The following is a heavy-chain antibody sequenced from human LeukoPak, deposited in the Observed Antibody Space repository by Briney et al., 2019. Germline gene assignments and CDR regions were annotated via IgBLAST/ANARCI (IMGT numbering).Heavy chain of an antibody. CDR1: GGSFSGYY. CDR2: INHSGST. Sequence: SETLSLTXAVYGGSFSGYYWSWIRQPPGKGLEWIGEINHSGSTNYNPSLKSRVTISVDTSKNQFSLKLSSVTAADTAVYYCARAVADLDYWGQGTLVTVSS. J-gene: IGHJ4*02. CDR3: ARAVADLDY. V-gene: IGHV4-34*01. D-gene: IGHD4-23*01.